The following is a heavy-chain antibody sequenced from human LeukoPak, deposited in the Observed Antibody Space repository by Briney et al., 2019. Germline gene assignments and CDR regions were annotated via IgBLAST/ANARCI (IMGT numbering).Heavy chain of an antibody. V-gene: IGHV1-18*01. Sequence: GASVKVSCKTSGYTFNSYGISWVRQAPGQGLEWMGWISAYNGNTNYAQRFQGRVTMTTDTSTSTAYMVLWNLRSDDTAVYYCARDMYYYSRTGFDPWGQGTLVTVSS. CDR2: ISAYNGNT. J-gene: IGHJ5*02. D-gene: IGHD3-10*01. CDR3: ARDMYYYSRTGFDP. CDR1: GYTFNSYG.